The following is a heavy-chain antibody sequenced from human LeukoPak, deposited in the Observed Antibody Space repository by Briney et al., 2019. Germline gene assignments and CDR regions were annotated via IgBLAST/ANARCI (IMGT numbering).Heavy chain of an antibody. CDR3: ARGLGTTVTTDY. CDR1: GFTFSSYS. Sequence: AGSLRLSCAASGFTFSSYSMNWVRQAPGKGLEWVSSISSSSSYIYYADSVKGRFTISRDNAKNSLYLQMNSLRAEDTAVYYCARGLGTTVTTDYWGQGTLVTVSS. D-gene: IGHD4-17*01. CDR2: ISSSSSYI. V-gene: IGHV3-21*01. J-gene: IGHJ4*02.